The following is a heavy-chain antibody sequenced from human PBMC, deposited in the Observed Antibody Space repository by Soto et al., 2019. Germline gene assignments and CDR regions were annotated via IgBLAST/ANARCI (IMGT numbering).Heavy chain of an antibody. J-gene: IGHJ3*02. CDR2: ISSSSSYI. V-gene: IGHV3-21*01. Sequence: GGSLRLSCAASGFTFSSYSMNWVRQAPGKGLEWVSSISSSSSYIYYADSVKGRFTISRDNAKNSLYLQMNSLRAEDTAVYYCARDRASLPVAAAGTGAFEIWGQGTMVTVSS. CDR1: GFTFSSYS. CDR3: ARDRASLPVAAAGTGAFEI. D-gene: IGHD6-13*01.